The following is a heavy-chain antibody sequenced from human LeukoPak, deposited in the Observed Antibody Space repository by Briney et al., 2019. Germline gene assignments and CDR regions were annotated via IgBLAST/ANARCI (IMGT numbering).Heavy chain of an antibody. V-gene: IGHV3-7*01. D-gene: IGHD6-13*01. J-gene: IGHJ6*03. Sequence: PGGSLRLTCAASGFTFSSYWMSWVRQAPGKGLEWMANIKQDGSEKYYVDSVKGRFTISRDNAKNSLYLQMNSLRAEDTAVYYCARDSEAAAGHMDVWGKGTTVTVSS. CDR1: GFTFSSYW. CDR3: ARDSEAAAGHMDV. CDR2: IKQDGSEK.